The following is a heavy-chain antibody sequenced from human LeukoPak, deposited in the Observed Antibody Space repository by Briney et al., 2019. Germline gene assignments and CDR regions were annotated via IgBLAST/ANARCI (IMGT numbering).Heavy chain of an antibody. J-gene: IGHJ4*02. D-gene: IGHD3-16*01. CDR1: GGSICSSSYY. Sequence: PSETLSLTCTVSGGSICSSSYYWGWIRQPPGKGLGWIGSIYYSGSTYYNPSLKSRVTISVDTSKNQFSLRLSSVTAADTAVYYCAKAPRGFGGVKALYFDYWGQGTLVTVSS. V-gene: IGHV4-39*01. CDR2: IYYSGST. CDR3: AKAPRGFGGVKALYFDY.